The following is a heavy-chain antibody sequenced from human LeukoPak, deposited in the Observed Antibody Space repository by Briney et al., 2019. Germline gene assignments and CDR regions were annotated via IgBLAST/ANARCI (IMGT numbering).Heavy chain of an antibody. CDR3: ARDREETDFWSGYYSYYFDY. J-gene: IGHJ4*02. Sequence: GGSLRLSCAASGFTFSSYAMSWVRQAPGKGLEWVSAISGSDGSTYYADSVKGRFTISRDNSKNTLYLQMNSLRDEDTAVYYCARDREETDFWSGYYSYYFDYWGQGTLVTVSS. CDR2: ISGSDGST. D-gene: IGHD3-3*01. CDR1: GFTFSSYA. V-gene: IGHV3-23*01.